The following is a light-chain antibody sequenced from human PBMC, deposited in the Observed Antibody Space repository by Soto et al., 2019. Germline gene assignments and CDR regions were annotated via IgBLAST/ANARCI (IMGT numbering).Light chain of an antibody. CDR2: EVS. CDR1: NSDVGGYNY. CDR3: QSYDSSLSGYV. J-gene: IGLJ1*01. Sequence: QSALTQPPSASGSPGQSVTISCTGTNSDVGGYNYVSWYQQHPGKAPKLMIYEVSKRPSGVPDRFSGSKSGNTASLTVSGLQTEDEADYYCQSYDSSLSGYVFGTGTKLTVL. V-gene: IGLV2-8*01.